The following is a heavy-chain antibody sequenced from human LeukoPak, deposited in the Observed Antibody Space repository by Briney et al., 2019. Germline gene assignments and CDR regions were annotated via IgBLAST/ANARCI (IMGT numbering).Heavy chain of an antibody. J-gene: IGHJ4*02. Sequence: GGSLRLSCAASGFTFSSYGMHWVRQAPGKGLEWVAFIRYDGSNKYYADPVKGRFTISRDNSKNTLYLQMNSLRAEDTAVYYCAKPFGGGDSSGYSYFDYWGQGTLVTVSS. D-gene: IGHD3-22*01. CDR2: IRYDGSNK. CDR1: GFTFSSYG. V-gene: IGHV3-30*02. CDR3: AKPFGGGDSSGYSYFDY.